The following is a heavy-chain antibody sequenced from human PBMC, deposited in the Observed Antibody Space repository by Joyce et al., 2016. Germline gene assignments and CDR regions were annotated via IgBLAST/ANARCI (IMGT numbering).Heavy chain of an antibody. J-gene: IGHJ4*02. CDR3: AADVAEVGFGELDH. CDR2: IKSKTSGETT. V-gene: IGHV3-15*01. Sequence: EVQVAEYGGGLVKPGGSLRLSCAASGFTFNVAWMTWVRQAPGKGLEWVGRIKSKTSGETTEYAAPLKGRFTISRDDSKNTVSLQMNGLRTEDTAVYFCAADVAEVGFGELDHWGQGTLVTVSS. CDR1: GFTFNVAW. D-gene: IGHD3-10*01.